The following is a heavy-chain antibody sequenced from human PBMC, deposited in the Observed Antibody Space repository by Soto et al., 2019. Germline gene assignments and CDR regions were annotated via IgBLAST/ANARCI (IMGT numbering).Heavy chain of an antibody. D-gene: IGHD3-16*01. CDR3: ARHGVYYDYIWG. CDR1: GGSISSYY. CDR2: IYYSGST. Sequence: SETLSLTCTVSGGSISSYYWGWIRQPPGKGLEWIGSIYYSGSTYYNPSLKSRVTISVDTSKNQFSLELSSVTAADTAVYYCARHGVYYDYIWGWGQGTLVTVSS. V-gene: IGHV4-39*01. J-gene: IGHJ4*02.